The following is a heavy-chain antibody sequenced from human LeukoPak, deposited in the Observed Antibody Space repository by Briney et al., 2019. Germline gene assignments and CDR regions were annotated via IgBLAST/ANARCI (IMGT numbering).Heavy chain of an antibody. D-gene: IGHD2-2*01. Sequence: PGGSLRLSCAASGFTVSSDYMSWVRQAPGKGLEWVSIIYSGGDAYYADSVKGRFTISRDNSKNTLYLQMNSLRAEDTAVYYCARGGLYCSSTSCYDPVDYWGQGTLVTVSS. V-gene: IGHV3-66*02. J-gene: IGHJ4*02. CDR3: ARGGLYCSSTSCYDPVDY. CDR2: IYSGGDA. CDR1: GFTVSSDY.